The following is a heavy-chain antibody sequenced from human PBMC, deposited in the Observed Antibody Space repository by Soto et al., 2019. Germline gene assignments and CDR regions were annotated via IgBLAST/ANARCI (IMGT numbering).Heavy chain of an antibody. Sequence: QVQLVQSGAEVKKPGASVKVSCKASGYTFTSYDINWVRQATVQGLEWMGWMNPNSGNTGYAQKFQGRVTMTRNTSMSTAYMERSSLRAEDTAVYYCARGPEALDWLFIVPPQTNWFDPWGQGTLVTVSS. D-gene: IGHD3-9*01. CDR3: ARGPEALDWLFIVPPQTNWFDP. J-gene: IGHJ5*02. CDR2: MNPNSGNT. CDR1: GYTFTSYD. V-gene: IGHV1-8*01.